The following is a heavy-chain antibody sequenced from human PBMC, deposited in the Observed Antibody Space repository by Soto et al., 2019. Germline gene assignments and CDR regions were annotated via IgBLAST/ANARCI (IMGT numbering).Heavy chain of an antibody. Sequence: GGSLRLSCAASGITFSSYSMNWVRQAPGKGLEWVSFISSSSSYIYYADSVKGRFTISRDNAKNSLYLQMNSLRAEDTAVYYSARGGLEFLRAIESWGQETLVT. CDR1: GITFSSYS. D-gene: IGHD3-10*01. V-gene: IGHV3-21*04. J-gene: IGHJ4*02. CDR2: ISSSSSYI. CDR3: ARGGLEFLRAIES.